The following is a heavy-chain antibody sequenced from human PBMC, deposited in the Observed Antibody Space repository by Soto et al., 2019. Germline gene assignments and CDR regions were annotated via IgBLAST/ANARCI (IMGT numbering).Heavy chain of an antibody. V-gene: IGHV1-69*01. D-gene: IGHD3-22*01. CDR3: ARGDYYDSSVLLAYYYGMDV. J-gene: IGHJ6*02. CDR1: GGTFSSYA. CDR2: IIPIFGTA. Sequence: QVQLVQSGAEVKKPGSSVKVSCKASGGTFSSYAISWVRQAPGQGLEWMGGIIPIFGTANYAQKFQGRVTINADESTSTAYMELSSLRSEDTAVYYCARGDYYDSSVLLAYYYGMDVWGQGTTVTVSS.